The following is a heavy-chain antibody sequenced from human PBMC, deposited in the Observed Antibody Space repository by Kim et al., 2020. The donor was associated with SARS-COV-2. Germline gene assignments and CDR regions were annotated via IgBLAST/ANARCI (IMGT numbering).Heavy chain of an antibody. J-gene: IGHJ4*02. D-gene: IGHD3-10*01. Sequence: LVSRVTISVDPSKNQLSLKLSSVTAADTAVYYCARGLFVGVMVRGIGFDYWGQGTLVTVSS. CDR3: ARGLFVGVMVRGIGFDY. V-gene: IGHV4-34*01.